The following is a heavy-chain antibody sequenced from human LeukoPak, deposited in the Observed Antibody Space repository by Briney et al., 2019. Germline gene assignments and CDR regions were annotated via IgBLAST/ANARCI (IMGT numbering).Heavy chain of an antibody. J-gene: IGHJ6*02. CDR3: ARDSSTYYDFWSGIYYYYGMDV. V-gene: IGHV1-69*13. Sequence: SVKVSCKASGGTFISYAISWVRQAPGQGLEWMGGIIPIFGTANYAQKFQGRVTITADESTSTAYMELSSLRSEDTAVYYCARDSSTYYDFWSGIYYYYGMDVWGQGTTVTVSS. CDR2: IIPIFGTA. D-gene: IGHD3-3*01. CDR1: GGTFISYA.